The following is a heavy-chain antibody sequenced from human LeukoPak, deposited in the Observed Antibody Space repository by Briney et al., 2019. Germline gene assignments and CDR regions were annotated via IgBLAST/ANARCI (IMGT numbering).Heavy chain of an antibody. J-gene: IGHJ4*02. D-gene: IGHD4-23*01. CDR3: APGKRTFDY. CDR2: ISGSGGST. Sequence: GGSLRFSCAASGFTFSSDAMSWVRQAPGKGLESVSAISGSGGSTYCADSVKGRFTISRDNSKNTLYLQMNSLRAEDTAVYYCAPGKRTFDYRGQGTLVTVSS. CDR1: GFTFSSDA. V-gene: IGHV3-23*01.